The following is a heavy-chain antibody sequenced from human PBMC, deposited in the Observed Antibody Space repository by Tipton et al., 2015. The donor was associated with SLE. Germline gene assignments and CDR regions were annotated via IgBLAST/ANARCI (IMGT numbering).Heavy chain of an antibody. CDR1: GLTVSSNH. CDR2: ISFDGINK. D-gene: IGHD3-3*01. V-gene: IGHV3-53*01. CDR3: ATLRQSFVDI. J-gene: IGHJ3*02. Sequence: QLVQSGGGLTQPRGSLKLSCAASGLTVSSNHMSWVRQTPGKGLEWVEVISFDGINKVYADSGKGRFAIYRDNSKNTLYLQMNSLRAEDTAVYYCATLRQSFVDIGAQGTMVTVSS.